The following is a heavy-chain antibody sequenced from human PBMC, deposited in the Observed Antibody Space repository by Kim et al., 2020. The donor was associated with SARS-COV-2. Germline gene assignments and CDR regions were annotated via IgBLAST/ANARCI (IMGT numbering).Heavy chain of an antibody. Sequence: SGPTLVNPTQTLTLTCTFSGFSLSTSGVGVGWIRQPPGKALEWLALIYWDDDKRYSPSLKSRLTITTDTSKNQVVLTMTNMDPVDTATYYCAHRIGSPWPTPYFDYWGQGTLVTVSS. V-gene: IGHV2-5*02. CDR1: GFSLSTSGVG. D-gene: IGHD1-26*01. J-gene: IGHJ4*02. CDR2: IYWDDDK. CDR3: AHRIGSPWPTPYFDY.